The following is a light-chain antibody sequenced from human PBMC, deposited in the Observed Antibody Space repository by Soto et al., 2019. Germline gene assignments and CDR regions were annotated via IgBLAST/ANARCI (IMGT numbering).Light chain of an antibody. V-gene: IGKV3-20*01. CDR2: GAS. J-gene: IGKJ5*01. CDR1: QSVSSY. Sequence: EIVLTQSPATLSLSPGERATLSCRASQSVSSYLAWYQQKPGQAPRLLIYGASSRATGIPDRFSGSGSGTDFTLTISRLEPEDFAVYYCQHYGSSLSVTLGQGTRLEIK. CDR3: QHYGSSLSVT.